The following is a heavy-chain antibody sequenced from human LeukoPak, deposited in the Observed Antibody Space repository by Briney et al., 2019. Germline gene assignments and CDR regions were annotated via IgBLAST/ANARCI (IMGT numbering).Heavy chain of an antibody. D-gene: IGHD2-2*01. CDR2: INTNTGNP. Sequence: GASVKVSCKASGYTFTSYAMNWVRQAPGQGLEWMGWINTNTGNPTYAQGFTGRFVFSLDTSVSTAYLQISSLKAEDTAVYYCASRNSNIVVVPAALYYYYGMDVWGQGTTVTVSS. CDR1: GYTFTSYA. V-gene: IGHV7-4-1*02. J-gene: IGHJ6*02. CDR3: ASRNSNIVVVPAALYYYYGMDV.